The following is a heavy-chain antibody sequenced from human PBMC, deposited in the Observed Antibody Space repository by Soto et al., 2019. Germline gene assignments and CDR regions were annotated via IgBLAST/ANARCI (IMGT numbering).Heavy chain of an antibody. J-gene: IGHJ6*02. V-gene: IGHV5-51*01. D-gene: IGHD1-20*01. Sequence: ESLKLSCTGCGHKFTTQWIAWVRQRPGKGLEWMGITYPRDSDSRYSPSFQGHITISTDKSLNTAYLQWSSLKASDTATYYCARLSGTSHFWNYPMEVWGQGTTVTVSS. CDR2: TYPRDSDS. CDR3: ARLSGTSHFWNYPMEV. CDR1: GHKFTTQW.